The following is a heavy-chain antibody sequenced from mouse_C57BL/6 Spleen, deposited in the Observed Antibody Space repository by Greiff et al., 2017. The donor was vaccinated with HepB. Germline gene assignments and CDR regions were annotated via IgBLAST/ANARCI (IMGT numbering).Heavy chain of an antibody. CDR2: IDPENGDT. V-gene: IGHV14-4*01. CDR1: GFNIKDDY. D-gene: IGHD2-4*01. Sequence: EVQLQQSGAELVRPGASVKLSCTASGFNIKDDYMHWVKQRPEQGLEWIGWIDPENGDTEYASKFQGKATITADTASNTAYLQLSSLTSEDTAVYYGNTGDYDRGYFDYWGQGTTLTVSS. CDR3: NTGDYDRGYFDY. J-gene: IGHJ2*01.